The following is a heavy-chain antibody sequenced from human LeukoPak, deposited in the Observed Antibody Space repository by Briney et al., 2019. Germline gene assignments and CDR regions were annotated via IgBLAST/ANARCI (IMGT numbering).Heavy chain of an antibody. Sequence: GASVKVSCKASGYTFTGYYIHWVRQAPGQGLEWMGWINPESGDTNYAQALQGRVTLTGDTSISTAYMELSRLRFDDTALYYCAVEYAGGVFDFWGQGTLVTVSS. CDR2: INPESGDT. CDR3: AVEYAGGVFDF. CDR1: GYTFTGYY. V-gene: IGHV1-2*02. D-gene: IGHD2/OR15-2a*01. J-gene: IGHJ4*02.